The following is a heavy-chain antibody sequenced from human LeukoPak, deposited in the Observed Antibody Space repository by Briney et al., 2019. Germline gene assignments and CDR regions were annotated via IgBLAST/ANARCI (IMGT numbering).Heavy chain of an antibody. J-gene: IGHJ4*02. V-gene: IGHV1-24*01. CDR3: ARDCSSTSCHSY. D-gene: IGHD2-2*01. CDR1: GYTLTELS. Sequence: ASVKVSCKVSGYTLTELSMHWVRQAPGKGLEWMGGFDPEDGETIYAQKFQGRVTMTRDTSISTAYMELSRLRSDDTAVYYCARDCSSTSCHSYWGQGTLVTVSS. CDR2: FDPEDGET.